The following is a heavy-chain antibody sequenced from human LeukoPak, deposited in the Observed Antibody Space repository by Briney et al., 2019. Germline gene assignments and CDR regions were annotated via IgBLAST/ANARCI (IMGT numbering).Heavy chain of an antibody. D-gene: IGHD2-8*02. CDR2: ININSGGT. J-gene: IGHJ5*02. V-gene: IGHV1-2*02. CDR3: ARDLGPTGWFDNWFDP. CDR1: GYTFTGYY. Sequence: VKVSCKGSGYTFTGYYLDWVWDAPGQGMGRMWWININSGGTNYAQKFQGSVTMTSDTSISTAYMEMSRLRSDATAVYYCARDLGPTGWFDNWFDPWGQGHLVSVSS.